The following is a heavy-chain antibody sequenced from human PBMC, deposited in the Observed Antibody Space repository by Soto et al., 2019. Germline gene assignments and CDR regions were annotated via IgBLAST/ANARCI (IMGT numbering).Heavy chain of an antibody. CDR1: GFKFSNYA. CDR3: AKDRRAGGNPAFDFDF. Sequence: GGSLRLSCAASGFKFSNYAMSWVRQAPGKGLEWVSLISATGGGTYYADSVKGRFTISRDNSHDTLYLQVHSLTAEDTAVYYCAKDRRAGGNPAFDFDFWGPGAQVNVSS. J-gene: IGHJ5*01. D-gene: IGHD3-16*01. CDR2: ISATGGGT. V-gene: IGHV3-23*01.